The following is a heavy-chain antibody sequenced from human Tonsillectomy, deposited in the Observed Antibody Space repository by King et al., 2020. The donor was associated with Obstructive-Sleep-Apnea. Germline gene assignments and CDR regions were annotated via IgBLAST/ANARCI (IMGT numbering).Heavy chain of an antibody. CDR1: GFTFSSYA. CDR2: ISYDGSNK. Sequence: VQLVESGGGVVQPGRSLRLSCAASGFTFSSYAMYWVRQAPGKGLEWVAIISYDGSNKFYADSVKGRFTISRDNSKNTLYLQMNSLRGEDTALYYCAGDFKASYCGGDCYDYYYYYGMDVWGQGTTVTVSS. CDR3: AGDFKASYCGGDCYDYYYYYGMDV. D-gene: IGHD2-21*02. J-gene: IGHJ6*02. V-gene: IGHV3-30*04.